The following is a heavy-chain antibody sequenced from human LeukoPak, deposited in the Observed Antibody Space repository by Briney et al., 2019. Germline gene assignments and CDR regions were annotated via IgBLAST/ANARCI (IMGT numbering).Heavy chain of an antibody. CDR2: FNPEDGYT. CDR1: GYTLNELS. CDR3: ATLRSGSYYMSYFDA. Sequence: ASVKVACKLSGYTLNELSMQWVRQAPGKGLEWMGGFNPEDGYTVSAQKFQARLSMTEDTSTDTAYMQLSSLRSEDTAVYYCATLRSGSYYMSYFDAWGQGSLVIVSS. D-gene: IGHD3-10*01. V-gene: IGHV1-24*01. J-gene: IGHJ5*02.